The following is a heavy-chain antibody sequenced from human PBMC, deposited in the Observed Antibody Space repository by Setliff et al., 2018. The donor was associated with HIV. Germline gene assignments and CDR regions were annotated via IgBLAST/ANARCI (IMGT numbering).Heavy chain of an antibody. Sequence: GGSLRLSCAASGLTFANTWMSWVRQTPGKGLEWVGRIKSEADGGTTDYAAPVQGRFTISRDESKNTVYLQMNSLRAEDTAVYYCASPWLPIAAAGTGLSFDYWGQGTLVTVSS. D-gene: IGHD6-13*01. J-gene: IGHJ4*02. CDR3: ASPWLPIAAAGTGLSFDY. CDR2: IKSEADGGTT. V-gene: IGHV3-15*01. CDR1: GLTFANTW.